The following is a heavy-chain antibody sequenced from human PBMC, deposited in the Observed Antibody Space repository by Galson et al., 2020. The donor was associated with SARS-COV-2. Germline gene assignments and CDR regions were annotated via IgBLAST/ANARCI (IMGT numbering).Heavy chain of an antibody. CDR1: GVPISRYY. Sequence: SETLSLTCTVAGVPISRYYWTWIRQSPGKGLEWIVSVYNVVTAIYNPSLKSRVTVSGDSSKNQFSMSLDSMTAADTATYFCAGQLIPVDVNPLGDPVVYAFDVWGQGTTVTVSS. CDR2: VYNVVTA. CDR3: AGQLIPVDVNPLGDPVVYAFDV. V-gene: IGHV4-59*08. D-gene: IGHD2-15*01. J-gene: IGHJ3*01.